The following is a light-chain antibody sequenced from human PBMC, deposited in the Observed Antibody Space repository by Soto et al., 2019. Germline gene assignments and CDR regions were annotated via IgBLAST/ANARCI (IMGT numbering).Light chain of an antibody. CDR1: SSDVGGYNY. J-gene: IGLJ2*01. Sequence: QSALTQPASVSGSPGQSITISCTGTSSDVGGYNYVSWYQQHPGKAPKLLIYESRRRPSGVSDRFSGSRSGNTASLTISGLQPEDEADYYCCSYAGSSTFVFGGGTKLTVL. V-gene: IGLV2-23*03. CDR3: CSYAGSSTFV. CDR2: ESR.